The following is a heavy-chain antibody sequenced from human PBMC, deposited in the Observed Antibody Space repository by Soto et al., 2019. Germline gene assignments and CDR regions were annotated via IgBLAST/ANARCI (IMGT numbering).Heavy chain of an antibody. CDR3: ASEPNHGDYVAFDI. CDR1: GFTVSSNY. CDR2: IYSGGST. Sequence: GGSLRLSCAASGFTVSSNYMSWVRQTPGKGLEWVSVIYSGGSTYYADSVKGRFTISRDNSKNTLYLQMNSLRAEDPAVYYCASEPNHGDYVAFDIWGQGTMVTVSS. J-gene: IGHJ3*02. V-gene: IGHV3-66*01. D-gene: IGHD4-17*01.